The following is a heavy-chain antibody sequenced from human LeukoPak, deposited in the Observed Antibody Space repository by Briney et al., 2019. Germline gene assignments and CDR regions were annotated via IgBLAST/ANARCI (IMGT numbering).Heavy chain of an antibody. CDR1: GFTFSSYR. CDR3: ARDRSITAAGDTY. J-gene: IGHJ4*02. Sequence: PGGSLRLSCAASGFTFSSYRMNWVRQAPGKGLEWVSFISSSMSTKYYADSVKGRFTVSRDNAKNTLSLQMNSLRAEDTAVYYCARDRSITAAGDTYWGQGTLVTVSS. V-gene: IGHV3-48*04. D-gene: IGHD6-13*01. CDR2: ISSSMSTK.